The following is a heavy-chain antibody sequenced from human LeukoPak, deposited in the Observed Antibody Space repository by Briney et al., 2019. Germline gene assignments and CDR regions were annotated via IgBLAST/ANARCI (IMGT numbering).Heavy chain of an antibody. D-gene: IGHD3-10*01. V-gene: IGHV4-39*02. CDR3: ASLTDAGWFDP. CDR2: VYNSGST. Sequence: SETLSPTCTVSGGSISRSSFYWAWLRQPPGKGLEWLGSVYNSGSTYYNPSLKSRVTISEDTSKNHFSLKLTSVTAADTAVYYCASLTDAGWFDPWGQGALVTVSA. CDR1: GGSISRSSFY. J-gene: IGHJ5*02.